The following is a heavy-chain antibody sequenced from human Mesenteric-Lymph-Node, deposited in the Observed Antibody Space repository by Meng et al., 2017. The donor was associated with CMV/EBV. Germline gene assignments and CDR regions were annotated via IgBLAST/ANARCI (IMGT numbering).Heavy chain of an antibody. V-gene: IGHV3-74*01. Sequence: GESLKISCAASGFNFSTYWLHWVRQVPGEGLVCVSRISNDGFTTTYADSVKGRFTISRDNAKNTLYLQMNSLRAEDTAVYYCARDPDGPNSSNYFDSWGQGILVTVSS. D-gene: IGHD2/OR15-2a*01. J-gene: IGHJ4*02. CDR2: ISNDGFTT. CDR3: ARDPDGPNSSNYFDS. CDR1: GFNFSTYW.